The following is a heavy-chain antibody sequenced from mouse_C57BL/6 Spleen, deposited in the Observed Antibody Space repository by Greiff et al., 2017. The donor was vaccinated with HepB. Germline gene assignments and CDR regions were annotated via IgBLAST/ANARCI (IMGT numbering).Heavy chain of an antibody. Sequence: VQLQQSGAELAKPGASVKLSCKASGYTFTSYWMHWVKQRPGQGLEWVGYINPSSGYTKYNQKFKDKATLTADKSSSTAYMQLSSLTYEDSAVYYCARDSSGYEYYFDYWGQGTTLTVSS. CDR2: INPSSGYT. CDR3: ARDSSGYEYYFDY. J-gene: IGHJ2*01. V-gene: IGHV1-7*01. D-gene: IGHD3-2*02. CDR1: GYTFTSYW.